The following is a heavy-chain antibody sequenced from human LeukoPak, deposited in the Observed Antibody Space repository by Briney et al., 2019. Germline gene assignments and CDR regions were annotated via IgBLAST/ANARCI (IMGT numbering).Heavy chain of an antibody. CDR1: GGSISSSSYY. V-gene: IGHV4-39*07. CDR3: AKKDRGNSGYYYYYMDV. J-gene: IGHJ6*03. D-gene: IGHD5-12*01. Sequence: PSETLSLTCTVSGGSISSSSYYWGWIRQPPGKGLEWIGSIYYSGSTNYNPSLKSRVTISVDTSKNQFSLKLSSVTAADTAVYYCAKKDRGNSGYYYYYMDVWGKGTTVTVSS. CDR2: IYYSGST.